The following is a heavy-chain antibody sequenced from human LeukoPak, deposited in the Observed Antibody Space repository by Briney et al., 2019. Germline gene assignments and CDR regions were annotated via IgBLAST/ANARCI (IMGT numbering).Heavy chain of an antibody. CDR3: ARGPTYYDFWSGYLPMSWFDP. Sequence: TLSLTCTVSGGSINSYYWSWLRQPPGKALEWLALIYWNDDKRYSPSLKSRLTITKDTSKNQVVLTMTNMDPVDTATYYCARGPTYYDFWSGYLPMSWFDPWGQGTLVTVSS. J-gene: IGHJ5*02. V-gene: IGHV2-5*01. D-gene: IGHD3-3*01. CDR1: GGSINSYY. CDR2: IYWNDDK.